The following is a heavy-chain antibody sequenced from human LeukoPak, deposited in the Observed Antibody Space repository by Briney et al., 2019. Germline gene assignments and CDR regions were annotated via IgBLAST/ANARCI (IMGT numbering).Heavy chain of an antibody. J-gene: IGHJ4*02. CDR2: ISYDGSNK. D-gene: IGHD3-9*01. CDR3: ARAASDFDWLFGAFDY. V-gene: IGHV3-30-3*01. Sequence: GGSLRLSCEASGFTFSTYSMNWVRQAPGKGLEWVAVISYDGSNKYYADSVKGRFTISRDNSKNTLYLQMNSLRAEDTAVYYCARAASDFDWLFGAFDYWGQGTLVTVSS. CDR1: GFTFSTYS.